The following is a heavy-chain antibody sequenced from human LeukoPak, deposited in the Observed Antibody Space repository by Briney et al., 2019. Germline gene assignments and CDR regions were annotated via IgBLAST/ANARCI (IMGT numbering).Heavy chain of an antibody. CDR1: GGSISSYY. CDR2: IYYSGRT. CDR3: ARTRDSGSSDI. Sequence: SETLSLTCTVSGGSISSYYWSWIRQPPGKGLEWIAYIYYSGRTNYNPSLKSRVTIPVDTSKNQFSLKLSSVTAADTAVYYCARTRDSGSSDIWGQGTMVTVSS. D-gene: IGHD3-10*01. J-gene: IGHJ3*02. V-gene: IGHV4-59*01.